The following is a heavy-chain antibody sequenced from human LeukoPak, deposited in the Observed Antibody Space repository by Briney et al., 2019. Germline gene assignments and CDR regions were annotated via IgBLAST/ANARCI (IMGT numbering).Heavy chain of an antibody. J-gene: IGHJ4*02. CDR1: GGSISSGSYY. D-gene: IGHD6-13*01. CDR3: ARGLGIAAAGIL. Sequence: SQTLSLTCTVSGGSISSGSYYWSWIRQHAGKGLEWIGRIYTSGSTNYNPSLKSRVTISVDTSKNQFSLKLSSVTAADTAVYYCARGLGIAAAGILWGQGTLVTVSS. CDR2: IYTSGST. V-gene: IGHV4-61*02.